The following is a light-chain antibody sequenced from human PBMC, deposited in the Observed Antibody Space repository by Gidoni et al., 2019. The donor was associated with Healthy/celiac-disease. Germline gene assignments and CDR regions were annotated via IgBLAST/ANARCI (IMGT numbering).Light chain of an antibody. CDR2: GAS. CDR3: QQYGSSRT. J-gene: IGKJ1*01. CDR1: QSVSSSY. Sequence: DIVFTLSPGTLSLSPGERATLSCRASQSVSSSYLAWYQQKPGQATRLLIYGASSRATGIPDRFSGSGSGTDFTLTISRLEPEDFAVYYCQQYGSSRTFGQGTKVEIK. V-gene: IGKV3-20*01.